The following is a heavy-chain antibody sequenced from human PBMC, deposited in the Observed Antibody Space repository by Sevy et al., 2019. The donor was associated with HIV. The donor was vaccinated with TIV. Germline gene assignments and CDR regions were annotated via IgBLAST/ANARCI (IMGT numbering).Heavy chain of an antibody. Sequence: SETLSLTCAGYGGSFSGYYWSWIRQPPGKGLEWIGEINHSGSTNYNPSLKSRVTISVDTSKNQFSLRVSSVTAADTAVYYCAGGMYYYVSSGYRFDPWGQGTLVTVSS. D-gene: IGHD3-22*01. J-gene: IGHJ5*02. V-gene: IGHV4-34*01. CDR2: INHSGST. CDR1: GGSFSGYY. CDR3: AGGMYYYVSSGYRFDP.